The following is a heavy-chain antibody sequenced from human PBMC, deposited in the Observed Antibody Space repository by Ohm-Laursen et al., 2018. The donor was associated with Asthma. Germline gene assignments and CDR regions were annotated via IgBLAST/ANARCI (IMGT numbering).Heavy chain of an antibody. D-gene: IGHD1-26*01. CDR2: INAGNGNT. Sequence: ASVKVSCKASGYTFTSYAMHWVRQAPGQRLEWMGWINAGNGNTKYSQKFQGRVTINADASTSTAYMELSTLRSEDTAVYYCAREGVLSYAFDIWGQGTMVTVSS. J-gene: IGHJ3*02. V-gene: IGHV1-3*01. CDR1: GYTFTSYA. CDR3: AREGVLSYAFDI.